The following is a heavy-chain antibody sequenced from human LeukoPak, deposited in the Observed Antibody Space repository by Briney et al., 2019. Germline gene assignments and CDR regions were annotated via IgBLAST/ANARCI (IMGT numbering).Heavy chain of an antibody. Sequence: SVKVSCKASGGTFSVYPINWVRQAPGQGLEWMGGIIPTFGTANYAQKFQGRVTITADESTSTAYMKLSSLRSEDTAVYYCARSITMVRGVIIDAFDIWGQGTMVTVSS. D-gene: IGHD3-10*01. CDR3: ARSITMVRGVIIDAFDI. CDR1: GGTFSVYP. J-gene: IGHJ3*02. V-gene: IGHV1-69*13. CDR2: IIPTFGTA.